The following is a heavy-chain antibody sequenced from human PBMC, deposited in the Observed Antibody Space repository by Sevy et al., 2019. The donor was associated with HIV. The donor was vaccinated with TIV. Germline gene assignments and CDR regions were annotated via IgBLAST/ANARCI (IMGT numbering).Heavy chain of an antibody. V-gene: IGHV5-51*01. Sequence: GESLKISCKGSGYSFTSYWIGWVRQMPGKGLEWMGIIYPGDSDTRYSPSFQGQVPISADKSISTAYLQWRSLKASDTAMYYCAMAGAGLVPAAIPRENWFDPWGQGTLVTVSS. D-gene: IGHD2-2*01. J-gene: IGHJ5*02. CDR3: AMAGAGLVPAAIPRENWFDP. CDR1: GYSFTSYW. CDR2: IYPGDSDT.